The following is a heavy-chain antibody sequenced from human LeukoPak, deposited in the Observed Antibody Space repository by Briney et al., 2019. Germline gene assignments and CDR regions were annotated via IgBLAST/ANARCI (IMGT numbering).Heavy chain of an antibody. CDR2: INTNTGNP. V-gene: IGHV7-4-1*02. CDR3: ARGGICSGGSCYSRWFDP. Sequence: ASVKVSCKASGYTFTSYAMNWVRQAPGQGLEWMGWINTNTGNPTYAQGLTGRFVFSLDTSVSTAYLQISSLKAEDTAVYYCARGGICSGGSCYSRWFDPWGQGTLVTVSS. CDR1: GYTFTSYA. D-gene: IGHD2-15*01. J-gene: IGHJ5*02.